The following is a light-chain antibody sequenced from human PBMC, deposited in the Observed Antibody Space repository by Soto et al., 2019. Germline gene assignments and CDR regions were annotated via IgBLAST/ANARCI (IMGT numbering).Light chain of an antibody. J-gene: IGKJ1*01. V-gene: IGKV3-11*01. Sequence: EIVLTQSPGTLSLSPGERATLSCRASQSIRNFLAWYQQKPGQAPRLLIYDASNRASGIPPRVSGSGSGTDFTLAISGLEPEDLAVYYYQQRYNWPWTFGQGTKVEI. CDR1: QSIRNF. CDR3: QQRYNWPWT. CDR2: DAS.